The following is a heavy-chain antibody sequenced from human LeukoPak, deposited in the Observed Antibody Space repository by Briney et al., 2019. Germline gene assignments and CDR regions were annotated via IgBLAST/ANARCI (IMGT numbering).Heavy chain of an antibody. CDR3: ARDTYSLMDY. D-gene: IGHD4-11*01. CDR2: IYTSGST. J-gene: IGHJ4*02. CDR1: GGSISSSSYY. V-gene: IGHV4-61*02. Sequence: SETLSLTCTVSGGSISSSSYYWSWIRQPAGKGLEWIGRIYTSGSTDYNPSLKSRVTMSVDTSKNQFSLKLSSVTAADTAVYYCARDTYSLMDYRGQGTLVTVSS.